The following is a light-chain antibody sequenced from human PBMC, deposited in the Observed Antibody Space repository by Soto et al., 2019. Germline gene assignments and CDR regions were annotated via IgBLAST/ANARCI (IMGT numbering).Light chain of an antibody. CDR1: SSDVGGYKY. Sequence: QSVLTQPASVSGSPGQSITISCTGTSSDVGGYKYVSWYQQHPGKAPKVIIYDVSNRPSGVSNRFSGSKSGNTASLTISGLQAEDEADYYCSSYTSSSTLVFGGGTKLTVL. V-gene: IGLV2-14*01. J-gene: IGLJ2*01. CDR3: SSYTSSSTLV. CDR2: DVS.